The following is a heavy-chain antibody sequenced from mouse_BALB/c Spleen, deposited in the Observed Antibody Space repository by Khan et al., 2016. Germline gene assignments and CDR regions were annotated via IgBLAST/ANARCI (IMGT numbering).Heavy chain of an antibody. CDR3: AQDYYVCNWVCY. CDR2: RNTNTGEP. V-gene: IGHV9-3*02. D-gene: IGHD1-1*01. CDR1: GYTFTNYG. Sequence: QIQLVQPGPALKKPGETVNISCTASGYTFTNYGKNWVKQAPGQGLKWMVWRNTNTGEPTYAEEFKGRFAFSLESSASTAYSLLTYLQNEATDTSSFAQDYYVCNWVCYGGQGTLVTVAA. J-gene: IGHJ3*02.